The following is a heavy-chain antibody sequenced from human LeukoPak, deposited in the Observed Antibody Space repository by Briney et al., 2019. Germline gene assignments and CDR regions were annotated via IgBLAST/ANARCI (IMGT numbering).Heavy chain of an antibody. Sequence: SETLSLTCTVSGGSISSYYWSWIRQPPGKGLEWIGYIYYSGSTTYNPSLKSRVTISLDTSKNQFSLRLSSVTAADTAVYYCARDTIYYFDYWGQGTLVTVSS. V-gene: IGHV4-59*12. CDR1: GGSISSYY. J-gene: IGHJ4*02. CDR3: ARDTIYYFDY. CDR2: IYYSGST. D-gene: IGHD3-3*01.